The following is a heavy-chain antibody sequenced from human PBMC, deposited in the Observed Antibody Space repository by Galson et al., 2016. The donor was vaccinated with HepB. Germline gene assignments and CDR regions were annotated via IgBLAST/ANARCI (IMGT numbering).Heavy chain of an antibody. Sequence: SLRLSCAASGFPFIDAWMIWVRQAPGKGLEWVGRIKSKAAGGPAEYGAPVRGRFTLSRDDSENTGYLQMNSLETEDTGVYYCSWDTSGYDRADHWGQGTLVTVSS. D-gene: IGHD3-22*01. CDR2: IKSKAAGGPA. V-gene: IGHV3-15*07. J-gene: IGHJ4*02. CDR1: GFPFIDAW. CDR3: SWDTSGYDRADH.